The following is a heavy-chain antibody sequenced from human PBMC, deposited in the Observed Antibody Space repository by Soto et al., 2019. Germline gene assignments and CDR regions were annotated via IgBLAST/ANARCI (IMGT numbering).Heavy chain of an antibody. CDR3: AKDRRADWESYYYYAMDV. CDR2: IIPIYGTA. V-gene: IGHV1-69*01. CDR1: GGTFSSFT. D-gene: IGHD1-26*01. Sequence: QVQLVQSGAEVKKPGASVKVSCKASGGTFSSFTISWVRQAPVQGLDWRGGIIPIYGTANYAQQFQGRVTITADASTRTAYMELSSLRSEDTAVYYCAKDRRADWESYYYYAMDVCGQGTTVTVSS. J-gene: IGHJ6*02.